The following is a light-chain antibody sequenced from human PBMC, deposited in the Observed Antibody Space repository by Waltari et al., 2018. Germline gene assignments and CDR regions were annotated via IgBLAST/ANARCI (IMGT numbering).Light chain of an antibody. CDR2: DVN. CDR3: SSQSIDDVLI. V-gene: IGLV2-14*03. CDR1: SSDVGRHDS. J-gene: IGLJ2*01. Sequence: QSALTQPASVSGSPGQSITISCHGSSSDVGRHDSVSWFQDHPGQAPKVIIFDVNNRPSGVSDRFSASKSGNTASLTISGLQAEDEATYYCSSQSIDDVLIFGGGTKLTVL.